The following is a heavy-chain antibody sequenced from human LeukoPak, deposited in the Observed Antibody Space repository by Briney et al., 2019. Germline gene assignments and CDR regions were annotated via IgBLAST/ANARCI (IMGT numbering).Heavy chain of an antibody. CDR3: ARFIPCGGDCYYFDN. D-gene: IGHD2-21*02. V-gene: IGHV1-69*05. Sequence: GASVKVSCKASGGTFSSYAISWVRQAPGQGLEWMGGIIPIFGTANYAQKFQGRVTMTRDTSTSTVYMELSSLRSEDTAVYYCARFIPCGGDCYYFDNWGRGVLVTVSS. J-gene: IGHJ4*02. CDR1: GGTFSSYA. CDR2: IIPIFGTA.